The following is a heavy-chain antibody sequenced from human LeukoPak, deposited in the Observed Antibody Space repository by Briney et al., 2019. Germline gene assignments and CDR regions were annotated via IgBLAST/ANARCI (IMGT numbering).Heavy chain of an antibody. CDR2: IIPIFGTA. CDR3: ARGVAGVYFYYYMDV. J-gene: IGHJ6*03. CDR1: GGTFSSYA. V-gene: IGHV1-69*06. Sequence: ASVKVSCKASGGTFSSYAITWVRQAPGQGLEWMGGIIPIFGTANYAQKSQGRVTITADKSTSTAYMELSSLRSEDTAVYYCARGVAGVYFYYYMDVWGKGTTVTVSS. D-gene: IGHD1-14*01.